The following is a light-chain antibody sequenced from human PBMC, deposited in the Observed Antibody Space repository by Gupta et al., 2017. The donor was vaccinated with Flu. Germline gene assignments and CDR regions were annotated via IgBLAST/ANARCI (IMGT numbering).Light chain of an antibody. CDR2: TAS. V-gene: IGKV1-27*01. CDR1: QGISNY. Sequence: LSASVGDRVTITCRASQGISNYLAWYQQQPGTVPKLLIYTASALQSGVPSRFSGSGSGTDFTLTISSLQPEDVATYYCQKYDSAPPGLTFGGGTKVEIK. J-gene: IGKJ4*01. CDR3: QKYDSAPPGLT.